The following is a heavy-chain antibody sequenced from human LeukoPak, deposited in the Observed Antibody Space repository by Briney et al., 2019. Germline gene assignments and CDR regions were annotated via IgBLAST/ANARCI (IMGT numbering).Heavy chain of an antibody. J-gene: IGHJ5*02. CDR3: ARGVRGSYGTDL. Sequence: GALRLSCAASGFTFSSDWMHWVRQAPGQGLVWVSRINPAGSCTNYADSVKGRFTISRDNAMNTLYLHLNSLRAEDTAVYYCARGVRGSYGTDLWGQGTLVTVSS. V-gene: IGHV3-74*01. D-gene: IGHD1-26*01. CDR2: INPAGSCT. CDR1: GFTFSSDW.